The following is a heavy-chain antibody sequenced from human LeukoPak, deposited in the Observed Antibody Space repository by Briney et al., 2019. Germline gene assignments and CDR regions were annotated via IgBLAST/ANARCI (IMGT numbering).Heavy chain of an antibody. V-gene: IGHV3-66*01. Sequence: GGSLRLSCAASGFIVSSKYMSWVRQAPGKGLEWVSVIYSGGSTHYADSVKGRFTISRDNSKNMLYLQMNSLRAEDTAVYYCARVPAAAGRSYYYYMDVWGKGTTVTISS. J-gene: IGHJ6*03. CDR1: GFIVSSKY. CDR2: IYSGGST. D-gene: IGHD6-13*01. CDR3: ARVPAAAGRSYYYYMDV.